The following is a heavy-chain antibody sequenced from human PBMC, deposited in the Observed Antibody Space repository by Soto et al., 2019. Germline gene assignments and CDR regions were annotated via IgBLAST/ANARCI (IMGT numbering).Heavy chain of an antibody. J-gene: IGHJ4*02. Sequence: PSDTLSLTCTVSGGSIISYYWSWIRQPPGKGLEWIGYIYYSGSTNYNPSLKSRVTISADTSKNQFSLKLNSMTAADTAVYYCARHTPAISISDHWGQGTLVTVSS. CDR1: GGSIISYY. CDR3: ARHTPAISISDH. D-gene: IGHD2-15*01. V-gene: IGHV4-59*08. CDR2: IYYSGST.